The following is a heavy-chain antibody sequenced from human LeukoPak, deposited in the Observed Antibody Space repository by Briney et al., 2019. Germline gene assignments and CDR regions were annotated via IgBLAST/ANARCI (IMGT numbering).Heavy chain of an antibody. V-gene: IGHV4-39*07. CDR3: ARGPPGDILRNYYYYYYMDV. Sequence: PSETLSLTCTVSGGSISSSSYYWGWIRQPPGKGLEWIGSIYYSGSTYYNPSLKSRVTISVDTSKNQFSLKLSSVTAADTAVYYCARGPPGDILRNYYYYYYMDVWGKGTTVTISS. CDR1: GGSISSSSYY. J-gene: IGHJ6*03. CDR2: IYYSGST. D-gene: IGHD3-9*01.